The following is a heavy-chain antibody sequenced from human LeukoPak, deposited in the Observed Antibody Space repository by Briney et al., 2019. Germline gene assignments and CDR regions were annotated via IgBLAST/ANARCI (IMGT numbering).Heavy chain of an antibody. D-gene: IGHD6-13*01. CDR2: IIPIFGTA. CDR1: GGTFSSYA. V-gene: IGHV1-69*05. Sequence: ASVKVSCKASGGTFSSYATSWVRQAPGQGLEWMGGIIPIFGTANYAQKFQGRVTITTDESTNTAYMELSSLRSEDTAVYYCATTDSSSWIFDYWGQGTLVTVSS. J-gene: IGHJ4*02. CDR3: ATTDSSSWIFDY.